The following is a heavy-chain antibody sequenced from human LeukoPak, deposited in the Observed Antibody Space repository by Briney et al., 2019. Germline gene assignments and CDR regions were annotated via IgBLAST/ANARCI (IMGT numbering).Heavy chain of an antibody. CDR1: GFTLRSYA. CDR2: ISGDGAYT. CDR3: SRVRCSASSGAPNWFDP. J-gene: IGHJ5*02. V-gene: IGHV3-23*01. D-gene: IGHD2-15*01. Sequence: GGSLSLYCAAFGFTLRSYAMSWVRPAPGKGLEWVSSISGDGAYTYCAGSVAGRLTISRDNSRAVLFLQLSSLRVEDTAVYYCSRVRCSASSGAPNWFDPWVQGTLVTVSS.